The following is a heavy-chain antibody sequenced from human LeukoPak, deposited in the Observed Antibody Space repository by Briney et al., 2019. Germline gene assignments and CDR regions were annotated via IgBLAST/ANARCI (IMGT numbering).Heavy chain of an antibody. V-gene: IGHV1-69*01. CDR3: ARGGVVAALGGWFDP. D-gene: IGHD2-15*01. CDR1: GGTFSSYA. J-gene: IGHJ5*02. Sequence: GSSVKVSCKASGGTFSSYAISWVRQAPGQGLEWMGGIIPIFGTANYAQKFQGRVTITADESTSTAYMELSSLRSEDTAVYCCARGGVVAALGGWFDPWGQGTLVTVSS. CDR2: IIPIFGTA.